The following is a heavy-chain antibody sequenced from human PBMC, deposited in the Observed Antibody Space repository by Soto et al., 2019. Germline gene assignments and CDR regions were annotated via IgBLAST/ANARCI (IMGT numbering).Heavy chain of an antibody. CDR3: TADEDTSTKTCRNCY. J-gene: IGHJ4*02. Sequence: PGGSLRLSCAGSGFTFSHAWMNWVRQAPGKGLEWVGRIKSEAEGGRTDYAAPVSGRVTIFRDDSKNTLYLEMNSLKSEDTAVYYCTADEDTSTKTCRNCYWGQGALVTVSS. CDR2: IKSEAEGGRT. CDR1: GFTFSHAW. D-gene: IGHD2-2*01. V-gene: IGHV3-15*07.